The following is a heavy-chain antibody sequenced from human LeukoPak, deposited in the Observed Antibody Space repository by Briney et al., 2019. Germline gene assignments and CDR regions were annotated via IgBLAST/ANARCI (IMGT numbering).Heavy chain of an antibody. CDR1: GYNFFTYG. CDR2: ISPHNGNA. D-gene: IGHD2-2*03. Sequence: ASVKVSCKASGYNFFTYGITWVRQAPGQGLEWMGWISPHNGNANYAQKFQDRVIMTTDTSTNTAFMEVRSLRSDDTAMYYCARGDGYCSSTSCYANYYYGMDVWGQGTTVTVSS. CDR3: ARGDGYCSSTSCYANYYYGMDV. V-gene: IGHV1-18*01. J-gene: IGHJ6*02.